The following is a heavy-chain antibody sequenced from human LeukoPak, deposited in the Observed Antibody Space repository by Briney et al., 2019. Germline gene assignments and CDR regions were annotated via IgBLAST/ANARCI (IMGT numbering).Heavy chain of an antibody. J-gene: IGHJ2*01. V-gene: IGHV4-4*07. CDR2: IYPSGSA. D-gene: IGHD5-24*01. Sequence: ETPCLTCDVSGDSISSYYWSWIRQPAGKGLEWLGRIYPSGSANYNPSLKSRGTMSVDTSKNQFSLRLSSVTAADTAVYFCARDYNNWYFDLWGRGNLGSVSS. CDR1: GDSISSYY. CDR3: ARDYNNWYFDL.